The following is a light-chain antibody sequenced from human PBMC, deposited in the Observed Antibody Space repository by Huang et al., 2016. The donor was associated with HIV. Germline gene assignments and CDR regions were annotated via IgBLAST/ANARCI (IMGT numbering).Light chain of an antibody. CDR2: DAS. CDR3: QQYDSLPYT. J-gene: IGKJ2*01. V-gene: IGKV1-33*01. CDR1: QGISNA. Sequence: DIQMTQSPSSLSAFVGGSVTITCQASQGISNALNWYKQTLGKAPKLLIYDASNLKTGVPSRFNGSGSGTDFTFTISSLQPEDIATYYCQQYDSLPYTFGQGTKLVIK.